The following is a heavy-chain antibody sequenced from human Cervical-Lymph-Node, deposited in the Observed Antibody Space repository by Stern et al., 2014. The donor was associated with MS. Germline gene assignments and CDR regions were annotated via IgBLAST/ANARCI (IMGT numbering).Heavy chain of an antibody. CDR3: AAAPLAYYYDTTAYYSSY. Sequence: VQLVQSGAEVKKPGASVKVSCKVSGYSLTESSIHWVRQAPGKGLEWMGGFDPEDIKTIYAQRFQGRITMTEDASTDTAYMELSSLTSEDTAVYYCAAAPLAYYYDTTAYYSSYWGQGTLVTVSS. CDR2: FDPEDIKT. J-gene: IGHJ4*02. CDR1: GYSLTESS. V-gene: IGHV1-24*01. D-gene: IGHD3-22*01.